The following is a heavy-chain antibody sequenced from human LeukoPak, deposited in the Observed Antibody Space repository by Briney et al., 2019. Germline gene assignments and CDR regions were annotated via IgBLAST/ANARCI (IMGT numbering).Heavy chain of an antibody. V-gene: IGHV4-39*07. CDR3: ARDSHATRLF. D-gene: IGHD6-19*01. CDR1: GGSISSSSYY. Sequence: PSETLSLTCTVSGGSISSSSYYWGWIRQPPGKGLEWIGSIYYSGSTYYNPSLKSRVTISVDTSKNQFSLKLSSVTAADTAVYYCARDSHATRLFWSQGTLVTVSS. CDR2: IYYSGST. J-gene: IGHJ4*02.